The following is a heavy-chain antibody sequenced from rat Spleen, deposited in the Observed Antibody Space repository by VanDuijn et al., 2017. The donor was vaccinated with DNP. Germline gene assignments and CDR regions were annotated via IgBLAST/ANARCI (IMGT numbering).Heavy chain of an antibody. J-gene: IGHJ4*01. CDR2: ISYNGGTP. CDR3: ARHVPGYNVMDA. Sequence: EVLLVESDGGLVQPGRSLKLSCAVSGFTFSDYYMAWVRQAPAKGLEWVATISYNGGTPYYRDSVKGRFTISRDNAQSTLYLQMDSLRSEDTATYYCARHVPGYNVMDAWGQGTSVTVSS. CDR1: GFTFSDYY. D-gene: IGHD1-4*01. V-gene: IGHV5-7*01.